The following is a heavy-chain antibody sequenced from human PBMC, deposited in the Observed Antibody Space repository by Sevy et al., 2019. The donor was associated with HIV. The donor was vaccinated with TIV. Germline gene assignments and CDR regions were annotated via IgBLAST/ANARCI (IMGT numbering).Heavy chain of an antibody. J-gene: IGHJ4*02. D-gene: IGHD6-6*01. CDR1: GFTFISYA. V-gene: IGHV3-23*01. Sequence: GGSLRLSCAASGFTFISYAMTWVRQAPGKGLEWVSTISSSGGYTYYSDSVKGRFLISRDNSKKTVDLQMNSLRAEDTAAYYCAIDPWALGARPYWGQGTLVTVSS. CDR2: ISSSGGYT. CDR3: AIDPWALGARPY.